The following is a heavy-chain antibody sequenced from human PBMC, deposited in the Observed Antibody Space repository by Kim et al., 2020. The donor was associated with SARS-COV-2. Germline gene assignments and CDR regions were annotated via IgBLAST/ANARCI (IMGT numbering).Heavy chain of an antibody. CDR3: ARVRRANYGDYVLSYYGMDV. V-gene: IGHV1-46*01. CDR2: INPSGGST. D-gene: IGHD4-17*01. J-gene: IGHJ6*02. Sequence: ASVKVSCKASGYTFTSYYMHWVRQAPGQGLEWMGIINPSGGSTSYAQKFQGRVTMTRDTSTSTVYMELSSLRSEDTAVYYCARVRRANYGDYVLSYYGMDVWGQGTTVTVSS. CDR1: GYTFTSYY.